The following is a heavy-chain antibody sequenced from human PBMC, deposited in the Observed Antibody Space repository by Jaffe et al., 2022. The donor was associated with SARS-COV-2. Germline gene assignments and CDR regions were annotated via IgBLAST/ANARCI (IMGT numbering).Heavy chain of an antibody. CDR3: ASLRWKDYFDY. D-gene: IGHD4-17*01. V-gene: IGHV3-7*01. CDR2: IKQDGSEK. CDR1: GFTFSSYW. J-gene: IGHJ4*02. Sequence: EVQLVESGGGLVQPGGSLRLSCAASGFTFSSYWMSWVRQAPGKGLEWVANIKQDGSEKYYVDSVKGRFTISRDNAKNSLYLQMNSLRAEDTAVYYCASLRWKDYFDYWGQGTLVTVSS.